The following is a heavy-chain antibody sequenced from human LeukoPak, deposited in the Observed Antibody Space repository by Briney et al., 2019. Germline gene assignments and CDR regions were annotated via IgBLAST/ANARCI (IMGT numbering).Heavy chain of an antibody. V-gene: IGHV1-18*04. Sequence: ASVKVCCKASGYTFTSYAISWVGQAPGQGLEWMGWISAYNGNTNYAQKLQGRVTMTTDTSTSTAYMELRSLRSDDTAVYYCARVRDYDILTGSENWFYPWGQGTLVTVSS. CDR2: ISAYNGNT. CDR1: GYTFTSYA. D-gene: IGHD3-9*01. CDR3: ARVRDYDILTGSENWFYP. J-gene: IGHJ5*02.